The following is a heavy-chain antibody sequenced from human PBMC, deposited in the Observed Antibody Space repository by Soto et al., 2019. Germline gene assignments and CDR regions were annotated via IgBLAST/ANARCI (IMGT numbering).Heavy chain of an antibody. CDR2: IDPSDSYT. Sequence: GESLKISCKGSGYSFTSYWISWVRQMPGKGLEWMGRIDPSDSYTNYSPSFQGHVTISADKSISTAYLQWSSLKASDTAMYYCARHDYCGSGSYYNFNWFDPWGQGTLVTVSS. CDR3: ARHDYCGSGSYYNFNWFDP. J-gene: IGHJ5*02. V-gene: IGHV5-10-1*01. CDR1: GYSFTSYW. D-gene: IGHD3-10*01.